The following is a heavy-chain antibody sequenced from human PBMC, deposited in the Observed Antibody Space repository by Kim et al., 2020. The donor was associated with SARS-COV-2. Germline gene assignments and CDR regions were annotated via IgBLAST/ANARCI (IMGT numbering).Heavy chain of an antibody. J-gene: IGHJ5*02. CDR3: AHRLLGSTDAYFGRFDP. CDR1: GFSLSTSGVG. CDR2: IYWDDDK. V-gene: IGHV2-5*02. D-gene: IGHD3-16*01. Sequence: SGPTLVNPTQTLTLTCTFSGFSLSTSGVGVGWIRQPPGKALEWLALIYWDDDKRYSPSLKSRLTITKDTSKNQVVLTMTDMDPVDTATYYCAHRLLGSTDAYFGRFDPGGQGTLVTVSS.